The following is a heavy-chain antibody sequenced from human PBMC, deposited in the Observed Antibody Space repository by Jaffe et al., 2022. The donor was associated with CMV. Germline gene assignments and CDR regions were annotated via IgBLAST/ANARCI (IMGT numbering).Heavy chain of an antibody. V-gene: IGHV1-18*01. CDR1: GYTFTSYS. Sequence: QVHLVQSGAEVKKPGASVKVSCKASGYTFTSYSISWVRQAPGQGLEWMGWISGYNDNTNYAQKLQGRVTMTTDTSTSTAYMELRSLRSDDTAVYYCARDGKAPGDFSNGWSWTYYYYYGMDVWGQGTTVTVSS. D-gene: IGHD6-13*01. J-gene: IGHJ6*02. CDR2: ISGYNDNT. CDR3: ARDGKAPGDFSNGWSWTYYYYYGMDV.